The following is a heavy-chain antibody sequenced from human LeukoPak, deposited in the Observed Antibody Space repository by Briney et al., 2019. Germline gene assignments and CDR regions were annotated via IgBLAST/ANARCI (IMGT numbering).Heavy chain of an antibody. V-gene: IGHV3-74*01. CDR3: VRHYDKYCYYMDV. CDR2: INSDGSST. J-gene: IGHJ6*03. Sequence: GGSLRLSCAASGFTFSSYWMHWVRQAPGRGLVWVSRINSDGSSTSYADSVKGRITISRDNAKNTLYLQMNSLRAEDTAVYYRVRHYDKYCYYMDVWGKGTTVTVSS. CDR1: GFTFSSYW. D-gene: IGHD3-9*01.